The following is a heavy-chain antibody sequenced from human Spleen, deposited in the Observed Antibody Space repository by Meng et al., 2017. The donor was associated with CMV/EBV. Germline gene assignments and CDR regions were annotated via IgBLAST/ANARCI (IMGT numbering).Heavy chain of an antibody. CDR3: TSDRTWVGGVDS. D-gene: IGHD3-10*01. V-gene: IGHV3-15*01. CDR1: GFTFNNAW. J-gene: IGHJ4*02. Sequence: ASGFTFNNAWMGWVRQAPGKGLEWVGRIKSKTDGGTTDYAAPVKGRFTISRDESKNMFYLQMNSLKIEDTAVYYCTSDRTWVGGVDSWGQGTLVTVSS. CDR2: IKSKTDGGTT.